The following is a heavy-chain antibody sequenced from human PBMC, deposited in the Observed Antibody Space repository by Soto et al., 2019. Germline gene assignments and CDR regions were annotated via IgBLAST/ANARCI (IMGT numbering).Heavy chain of an antibody. CDR2: MCRTGDNR. CDR3: AKDQGNSDPLYYVDF. J-gene: IGHJ4*02. Sequence: GGTLRRSCSASGFTFSIYAMTWLRQSPGKGLEWVSSMCRTGDNRYYADSVKGRFTISRDNSKNTLYLQMNSLRAEDTAIYYCAKDQGNSDPLYYVDFWGPGTLVTVPQ. D-gene: IGHD1-26*01. V-gene: IGHV3-23*01. CDR1: GFTFSIYA.